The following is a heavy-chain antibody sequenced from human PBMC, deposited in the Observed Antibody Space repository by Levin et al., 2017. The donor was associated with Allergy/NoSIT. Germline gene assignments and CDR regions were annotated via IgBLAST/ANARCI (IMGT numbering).Heavy chain of an antibody. D-gene: IGHD3-9*01. CDR2: IDNSGGAI. J-gene: IGHJ4*02. CDR3: VRGLTGADS. V-gene: IGHV3-48*01. Sequence: GGSLRLSCAVSGFTLSDFGMNWVRLAPGRGMEWIAYIDNSGGAIYYSVSVKGRFTISRDNAKGSLFLQMNSLRVGDTAIYYCVRGLTGADSWGRGTLVTVSS. CDR1: GFTLSDFG.